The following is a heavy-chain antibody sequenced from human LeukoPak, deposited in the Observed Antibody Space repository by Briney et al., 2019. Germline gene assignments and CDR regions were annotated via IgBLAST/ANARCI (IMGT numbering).Heavy chain of an antibody. CDR2: SSGSGGTI. D-gene: IGHD3-10*01. Sequence: GGSLRLSCAASGFTLSTYEMNWVRQAPGKGLEWVSYSSGSGGTIYYGDSVKGRFTISRDNAKNSLYLQMNSLGAEDTAVYYCARSSGGTFDIWGQGTMVTVSS. CDR3: ARSSGGTFDI. V-gene: IGHV3-48*03. J-gene: IGHJ3*02. CDR1: GFTLSTYE.